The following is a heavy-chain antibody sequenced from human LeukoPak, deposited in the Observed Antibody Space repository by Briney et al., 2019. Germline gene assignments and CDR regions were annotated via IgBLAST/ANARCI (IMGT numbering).Heavy chain of an antibody. D-gene: IGHD1-14*01. J-gene: IGHJ6*02. CDR3: ARGPHHFYGMDV. CDR2: ISAYNGNT. CDR1: GYTFTTYT. Sequence: AASVKVSCKASGYTFTTYTISWVRQAPGQGLEWLGWISAYNGNTYYAQRLQGRVTMTTDTSTTTAYMELRSLTSDDTAAYFCARGPHHFYGMDVWGQGTAVTVS. V-gene: IGHV1-18*04.